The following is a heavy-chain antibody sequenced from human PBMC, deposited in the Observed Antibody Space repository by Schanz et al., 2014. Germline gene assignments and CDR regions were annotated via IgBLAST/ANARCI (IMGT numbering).Heavy chain of an antibody. V-gene: IGHV1-2*04. Sequence: QVQLVQSGAEVKKPGASVKVSCKASGYTFSDYYIHWVRQAPGQGLEWMGWINPNTGGTNFAQKFQGWVTVTTDTSTSTVYLELSSLRSDDTAVYYCARAFGGYDPAGALDYWGQGTLVTVSS. J-gene: IGHJ4*02. CDR3: ARAFGGYDPAGALDY. CDR2: INPNTGGT. D-gene: IGHD5-12*01. CDR1: GYTFSDYY.